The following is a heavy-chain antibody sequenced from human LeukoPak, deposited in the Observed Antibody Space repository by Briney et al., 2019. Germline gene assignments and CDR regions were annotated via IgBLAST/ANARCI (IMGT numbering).Heavy chain of an antibody. CDR3: ARQTCYYATSGYYRAGGFEY. J-gene: IGHJ4*02. D-gene: IGHD3-22*01. CDR2: IYYSGST. Sequence: SETLSLTCNVSGGSISRGSHYWGWIRQPPGKGLEWIGSIYYSGSTYNNPSLKSRVTISVDKSKKQFSLKLSSVTAADTAVYYCARQTCYYATSGYYRAGGFEYWGQGTLVTVSS. V-gene: IGHV4-39*01. CDR1: GGSISRGSHY.